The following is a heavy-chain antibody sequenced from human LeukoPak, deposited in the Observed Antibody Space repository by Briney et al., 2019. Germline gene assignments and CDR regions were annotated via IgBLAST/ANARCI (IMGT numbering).Heavy chain of an antibody. Sequence: GGSLRLSCAASGFTFSSYWMHWVRHAPGKGLVWVSRINSDGSSTSYADSVKGRFTISRDNAKNTLYLQMNSLRAEDTAVYYCARDDYGDSFDYWGQGTLVTVSS. J-gene: IGHJ4*02. CDR3: ARDDYGDSFDY. V-gene: IGHV3-74*01. CDR2: INSDGSST. CDR1: GFTFSSYW. D-gene: IGHD4-17*01.